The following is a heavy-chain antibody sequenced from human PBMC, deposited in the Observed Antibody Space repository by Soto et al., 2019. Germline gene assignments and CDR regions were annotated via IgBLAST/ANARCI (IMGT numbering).Heavy chain of an antibody. CDR1: AGSISTGDYH. CDR2: VYYSGST. D-gene: IGHD2-2*01. CDR3: ARDDRAPYAGAMDV. J-gene: IGHJ6*02. V-gene: IGHV4-30-4*01. Sequence: SQTLSLTCTVSAGSISTGDYHWSWLRQPPGKGLEWIGAVYYSGSTYYNPSLKSRITISVDTSKNQFSLKLTSVTAADTAVYYCARDDRAPYAGAMDVWGQGTTVTVS.